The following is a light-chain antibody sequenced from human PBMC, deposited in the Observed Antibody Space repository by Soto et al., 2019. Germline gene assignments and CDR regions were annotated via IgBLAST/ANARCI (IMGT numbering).Light chain of an antibody. Sequence: QSVLTQSPSASGTPGQRVTISCSGSFSNIGSNTVNWYEQLPGTAPKLLIYSNNQRPSGVPDRISGTKSGTSASLAIRGFQSDDEADYYCAAWDDSLNGVVFGGGTKVTVL. CDR2: SNN. J-gene: IGLJ2*01. CDR3: AAWDDSLNGVV. CDR1: FSNIGSNT. V-gene: IGLV1-44*01.